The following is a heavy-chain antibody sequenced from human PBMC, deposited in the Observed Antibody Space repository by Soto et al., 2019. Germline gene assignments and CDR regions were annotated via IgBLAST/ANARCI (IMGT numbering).Heavy chain of an antibody. CDR3: ARDIRGYSRALDY. Sequence: SETLSLTCNVSGDAVISGSYYLTWVRQPPGKGLEWIGNIYYSGATNYNPSLQNRVTISIDTSKNQYSLKLTSVTAADAALYYCARDIRGYSRALDYWGQGTQVTVSS. D-gene: IGHD5-12*01. J-gene: IGHJ4*02. CDR2: IYYSGAT. V-gene: IGHV4-61*01. CDR1: GDAVISGSYY.